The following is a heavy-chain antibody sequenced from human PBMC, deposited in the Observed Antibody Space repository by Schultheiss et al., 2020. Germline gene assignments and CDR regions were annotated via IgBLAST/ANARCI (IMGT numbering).Heavy chain of an antibody. CDR2: IYTSGST. Sequence: SQTLSLTCTVSGGSISSYYWSWIRQPPGKGLEWIGRIYTSGSTNYNPSLKSRVTMSVDTSKNQFSLNLSSVTAADTAVYYCASSLRYFDWLLVPSDYWGQGTLGTGYS. CDR3: ASSLRYFDWLLVPSDY. J-gene: IGHJ4*02. V-gene: IGHV4-4*07. CDR1: GGSISSYY. D-gene: IGHD3-9*01.